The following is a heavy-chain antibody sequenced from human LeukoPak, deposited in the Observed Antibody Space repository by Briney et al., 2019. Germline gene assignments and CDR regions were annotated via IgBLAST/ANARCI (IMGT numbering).Heavy chain of an antibody. D-gene: IGHD6-13*01. V-gene: IGHV3-69-1*01. CDR1: GLVVANNY. J-gene: IGHJ4*02. Sequence: GGSLRLSCAASGLVVANNYMSWVRQAPGKGLEWVSSISSSSYIYYADSVKGRFTISRDNAKNSLYLQMNSLRAEDTAVYYCARIGAAGTRYYFDYWSQGTLVTVSS. CDR3: ARIGAAGTRYYFDY. CDR2: ISSSSYI.